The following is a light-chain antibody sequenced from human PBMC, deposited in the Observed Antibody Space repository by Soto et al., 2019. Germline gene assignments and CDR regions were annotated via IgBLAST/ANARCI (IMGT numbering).Light chain of an antibody. Sequence: EIVLTRSKGTLSLSPGEGDTLSCGDSERVASNYLACYQQKPGQALRLLIPGASDRGTGTPDRFSGSGCGTDFTLTICGLETADFEVYRCQEYGSSQTFGQGTKVDIK. CDR2: GAS. J-gene: IGKJ1*01. V-gene: IGKV3-20*01. CDR1: ERVASNY. CDR3: QEYGSSQT.